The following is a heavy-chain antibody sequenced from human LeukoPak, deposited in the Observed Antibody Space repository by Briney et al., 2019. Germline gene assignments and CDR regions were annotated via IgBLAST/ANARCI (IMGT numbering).Heavy chain of an antibody. J-gene: IGHJ6*04. CDR1: GFTFSSYA. V-gene: IGHV3-23*01. CDR2: ISGSGGST. Sequence: GGSLRLSCAASGFTFSSYAMSWVRQAQGKGLEWVSAISGSGGSTYYADSVKGRFTVSRDNSKNTLYLQMNSLRAEDTAVYSCAKYYYGLDVWGKGTTVTISS. CDR3: AKYYYGLDV.